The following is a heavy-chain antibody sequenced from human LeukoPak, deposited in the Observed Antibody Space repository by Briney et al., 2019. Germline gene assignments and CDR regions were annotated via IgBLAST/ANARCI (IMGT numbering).Heavy chain of an antibody. D-gene: IGHD6-6*01. J-gene: IGHJ6*02. CDR2: IIPIFGTA. Sequence: SVKVSCKASGGTFSSYAIRWVRQAPGQGLEWMGGIIPIFGTANYAQKFQGRVTITADESTSTAYMELSSLRSEDTAVYYCARTVVYSTSSPYYYGMDVWGQGTTVTVSS. CDR3: ARTVVYSTSSPYYYGMDV. V-gene: IGHV1-69*13. CDR1: GGTFSSYA.